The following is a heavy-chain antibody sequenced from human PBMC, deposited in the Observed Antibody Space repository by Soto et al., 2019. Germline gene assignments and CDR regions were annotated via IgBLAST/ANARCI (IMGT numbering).Heavy chain of an antibody. D-gene: IGHD1-26*01. CDR1: GGSISSYY. Sequence: SEIMSLTCTVSGGSISSYYWSWIRQPPGKGLEWIGYIYYSGSTNYNPSLKSRVTISVDTSKNQFSLKLSSVTAADTALYYCARMGVVGATTFDYWGQGTLVTVSS. J-gene: IGHJ4*02. CDR3: ARMGVVGATTFDY. CDR2: IYYSGST. V-gene: IGHV4-59*01.